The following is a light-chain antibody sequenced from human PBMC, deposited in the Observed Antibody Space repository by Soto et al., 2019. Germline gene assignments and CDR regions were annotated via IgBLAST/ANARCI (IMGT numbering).Light chain of an antibody. Sequence: AIQLTQSPSSLSASVGDRVTITCRSSQGISNALAWYQQKSGKPPKLLVYDASTLQRGVPPRFSGSGSGTDFTLTISYLQPEDFATYYCQHFSTYPLTFGGGTKVEI. CDR1: QGISNA. CDR3: QHFSTYPLT. CDR2: DAS. V-gene: IGKV1-13*02. J-gene: IGKJ4*01.